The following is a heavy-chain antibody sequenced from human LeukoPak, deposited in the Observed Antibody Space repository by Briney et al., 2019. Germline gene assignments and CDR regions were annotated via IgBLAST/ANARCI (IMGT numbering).Heavy chain of an antibody. D-gene: IGHD2-2*01. V-gene: IGHV3-21*01. CDR2: ISSSSSYT. Sequence: GGSLRLSCAASGFTFSSYSMNWVRQAPGKGLEWVSSISSSSSYTYYADSVKGRFTISRDNAKNSLYLQMNSLRAEDTAVYYCARVEGYCSSTSCPANYWGQGTPVTVSS. CDR1: GFTFSSYS. CDR3: ARVEGYCSSTSCPANY. J-gene: IGHJ4*02.